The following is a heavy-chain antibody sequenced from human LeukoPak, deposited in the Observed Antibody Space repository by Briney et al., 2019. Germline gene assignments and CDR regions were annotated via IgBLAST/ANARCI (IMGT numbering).Heavy chain of an antibody. CDR1: GGSISSYY. CDR2: ISSGSSTI. J-gene: IGHJ6*02. Sequence: ETLSLTCTVSGGSISSYYWSWVRQAPGKGLEWVSYISSGSSTIYYADSVKGRFTISRDNAKNSLYLQMNSLRDEDTAVYYCVRSYYGMDVWGQGTTVSVSS. V-gene: IGHV3-48*02. CDR3: VRSYYGMDV.